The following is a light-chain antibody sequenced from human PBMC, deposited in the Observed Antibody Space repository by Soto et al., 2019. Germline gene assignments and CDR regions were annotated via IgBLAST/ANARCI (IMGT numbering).Light chain of an antibody. CDR3: QQLNSYVFA. CDR2: AAS. V-gene: IGKV1-9*01. CDR1: QDVSRY. Sequence: DIQLTQSPSFLSASVGDRVTITCRASQDVSRYLAWYQQKPGKAPNLLIYAASTLRSGVPSRLSGSGSETEVTLTISSLQPEDFATYYCQQLNSYVFAFGPGTKVYIK. J-gene: IGKJ3*01.